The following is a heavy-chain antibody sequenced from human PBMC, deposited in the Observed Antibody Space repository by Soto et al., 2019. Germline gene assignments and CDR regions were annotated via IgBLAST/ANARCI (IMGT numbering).Heavy chain of an antibody. CDR3: STRAYDTNGYYRFDP. D-gene: IGHD3-22*01. Sequence: SETLSLTCAVYGGPFSGHSWTWIRQSPGKGLEWIGDINHSGRVNYSPSLKSRVTIPLDTSKNQFSLTLSAVTAADTAMYYCSTRAYDTNGYYRFDPWGQGTLVTVSS. CDR1: GGPFSGHS. V-gene: IGHV4-34*01. CDR2: INHSGRV. J-gene: IGHJ5*01.